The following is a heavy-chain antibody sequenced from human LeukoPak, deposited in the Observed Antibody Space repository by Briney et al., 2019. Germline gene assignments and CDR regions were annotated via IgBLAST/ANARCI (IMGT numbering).Heavy chain of an antibody. J-gene: IGHJ6*02. D-gene: IGHD3-16*01. V-gene: IGHV3-7*03. CDR2: INHNGNVN. CDR3: ARGGGLDV. Sequence: SGGCLRLSCTASVFTFSSYWMNWARQAPWKGLEWVASINHNGNVNYYVDSVKGRFTISRDNAKNSLYLQMSNLRAEDTAVYFCARGGGLDVWGQGATVTVSS. CDR1: VFTFSSYW.